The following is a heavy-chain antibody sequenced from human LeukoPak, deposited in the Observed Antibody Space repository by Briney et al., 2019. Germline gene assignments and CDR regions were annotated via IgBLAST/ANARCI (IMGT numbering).Heavy chain of an antibody. CDR3: ARRNDVTFDI. J-gene: IGHJ3*02. D-gene: IGHD1-1*01. CDR2: IYHSGST. Sequence: SETLSLTRTVSGYSISSGYYWGWIRQPPGKGLEWIGSIYHSGSTYYNPSLKSRVTISVDTSKNQFSLKLSSVTAADTAVYYCARRNDVTFDIWGQGTMVTVSS. V-gene: IGHV4-38-2*02. CDR1: GYSISSGYY.